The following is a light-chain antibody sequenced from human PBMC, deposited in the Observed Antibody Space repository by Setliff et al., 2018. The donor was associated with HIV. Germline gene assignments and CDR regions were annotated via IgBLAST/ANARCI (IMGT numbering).Light chain of an antibody. V-gene: IGKV1-39*01. CDR2: TAS. CDR3: QQTYFTPVT. Sequence: DIQMTQSPSSLSASVGDRVTITCRASHRIIDYLSWYQQKPGKAPQLLIHTASRLQTGVPSRFTGSGSGTHFTLTINNLQTEDSATYYCQQTYFTPVTFGPGTKVDIK. CDR1: HRIIDY. J-gene: IGKJ3*01.